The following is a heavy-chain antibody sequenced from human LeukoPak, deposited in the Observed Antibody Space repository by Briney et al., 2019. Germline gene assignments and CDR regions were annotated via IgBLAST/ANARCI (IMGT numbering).Heavy chain of an antibody. CDR2: IKQIGSH. V-gene: IGHV4-34*01. Sequence: SETLSLTCAVSGGASSAYYWNCIREPPGKGLEWIGEIKQIGSHNYHPSPNPRVTISVDTSKKQYPLHLNPVPAADTAVDYCSAGCSSTSCYWYYYTDVWGKGTTVTVSS. CDR3: SAGCSSTSCYWYYYTDV. CDR1: GGASSAYY. D-gene: IGHD2-2*01. J-gene: IGHJ6*03.